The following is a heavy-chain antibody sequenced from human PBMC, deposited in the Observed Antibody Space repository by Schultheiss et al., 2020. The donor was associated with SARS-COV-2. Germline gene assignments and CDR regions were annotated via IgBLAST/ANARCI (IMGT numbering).Heavy chain of an antibody. CDR3: ARDPFQSWGY. V-gene: IGHV3-21*01. CDR2: ISSSSNFI. Sequence: GGSLRLSCSASGFTFSQYGMHWVRQAPGKGLEWVSTISSSSNFIYYADSVKGRFTISRDNARKSVFLQMDSLRGDDSAIYYCARDPFQSWGYWGQGTLVTVSS. D-gene: IGHD2-15*01. CDR1: GFTFSQYG. J-gene: IGHJ4*02.